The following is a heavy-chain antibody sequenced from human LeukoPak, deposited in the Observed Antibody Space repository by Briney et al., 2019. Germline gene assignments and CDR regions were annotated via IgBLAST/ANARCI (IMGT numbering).Heavy chain of an antibody. D-gene: IGHD1-26*01. J-gene: IGHJ4*02. Sequence: GGSLRLSCAASEFSVGSNYMTWVRQAPGKGLEWVAVISYDGSNKYYADSVKGRFTISRDNSMNTLFLQMNSLRDEDTAVYYCAKDGGSGSLDYWGQGNLATVSS. V-gene: IGHV3-30*18. CDR2: ISYDGSNK. CDR1: EFSVGSNY. CDR3: AKDGGSGSLDY.